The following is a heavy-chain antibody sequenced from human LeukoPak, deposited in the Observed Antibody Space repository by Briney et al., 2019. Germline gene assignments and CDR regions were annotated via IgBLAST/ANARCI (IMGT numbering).Heavy chain of an antibody. D-gene: IGHD3-16*01. Sequence: AVSLRFSGSGSGFTFSDHYMEWVRQATGNGLEGSVRIKNKTKSYAIGYAASVKGRFNISSNYSKNSLYTQMTSMKTEDTAVYYCVKIRLGPTQSKAFELWGQGTMVTVSS. J-gene: IGHJ3*01. V-gene: IGHV3-72*01. CDR2: IKNKTKSYAI. CDR1: GFTFSDHY. CDR3: VKIRLGPTQSKAFEL.